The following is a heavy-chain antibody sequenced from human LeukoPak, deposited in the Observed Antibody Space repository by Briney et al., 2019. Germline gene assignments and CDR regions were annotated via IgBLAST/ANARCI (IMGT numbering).Heavy chain of an antibody. D-gene: IGHD6-19*01. V-gene: IGHV4-34*01. J-gene: IGHJ4*02. CDR3: ARGKGSGWTFDY. CDR2: INHSGST. Sequence: SETLSLTCAVYGESFSGYYWTWIRQPPGKGLEWIGEINHSGSTNYNPSLKGRVTISVDTSKNQFSLKLSSVTAADTAVYYCARGKGSGWTFDYWGQGTLVTVSS. CDR1: GESFSGYY.